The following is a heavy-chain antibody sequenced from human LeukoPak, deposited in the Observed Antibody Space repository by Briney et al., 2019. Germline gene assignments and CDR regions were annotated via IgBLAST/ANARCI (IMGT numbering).Heavy chain of an antibody. CDR1: GFTFSSYS. D-gene: IGHD1-14*01. CDR3: AKGKVNHDGAFDI. CDR2: ISASGGRT. J-gene: IGHJ3*02. V-gene: IGHV3-23*01. Sequence: GGSLRLSCAASGFTFSSYSMNWVRQAPGKGLEWVSGISASGGRTYYADSVKGRFTISRDNSKKMIYLQMNSLRAEDTAVYYCAKGKVNHDGAFDIWGLGTMVIVS.